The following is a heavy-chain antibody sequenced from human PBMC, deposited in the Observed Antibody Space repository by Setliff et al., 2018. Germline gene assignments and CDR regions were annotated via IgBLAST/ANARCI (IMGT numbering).Heavy chain of an antibody. D-gene: IGHD3-10*01. J-gene: IGHJ4*02. CDR1: GFTFSSYA. CDR2: ISGSGVST. Sequence: PGGSLRLSCAASGFTFSSYAMSWVRQAPGKGLEWVSAISGSGVSTYYADSVKGRFTISRDNSKNTLYLQMNSQRAEDTAVYYCAKVTNYYGSGSYLDYWGQGTLVTVSS. CDR3: AKVTNYYGSGSYLDY. V-gene: IGHV3-23*01.